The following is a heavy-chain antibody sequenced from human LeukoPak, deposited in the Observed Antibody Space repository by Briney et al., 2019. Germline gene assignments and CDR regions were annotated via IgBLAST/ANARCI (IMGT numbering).Heavy chain of an antibody. CDR2: ISGSGGST. D-gene: IGHD3-10*01. CDR3: AGAPEPYGSGSYVDY. CDR1: GFTSNNYA. Sequence: GGSLRLSCAASGFTSNNYAMSWVRQAPGKGLEWVSGISGSGGSTYCADSVKDRFTISRDNSKNTLYLQMNSLRAEDTAVYYCAGAPEPYGSGSYVDYWGQGTLVTVSS. J-gene: IGHJ4*02. V-gene: IGHV3-23*01.